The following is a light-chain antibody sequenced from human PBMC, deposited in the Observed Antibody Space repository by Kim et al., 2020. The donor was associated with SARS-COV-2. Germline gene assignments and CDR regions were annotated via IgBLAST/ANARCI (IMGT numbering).Light chain of an antibody. CDR1: QRVSSSY. Sequence: SPGERATLSCRASQRVSSSYLAWYQQKPGQAPRLLIYGASSRATCIPDRFRGSGSGTDFTLTISRLEPEDFAVYYCQQYGSSPRTFGQGTKVDIK. CDR3: QQYGSSPRT. CDR2: GAS. V-gene: IGKV3-20*01. J-gene: IGKJ1*01.